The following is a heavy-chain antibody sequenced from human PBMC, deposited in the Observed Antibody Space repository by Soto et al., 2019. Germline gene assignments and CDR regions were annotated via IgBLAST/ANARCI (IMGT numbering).Heavy chain of an antibody. CDR1: GFTFSSYA. CDR2: ISGSGGST. D-gene: IGHD6-19*01. J-gene: IGHJ6*02. Sequence: PGGSLRLSFAASGFTFSSYAMSWVRQAPGKGLQWVSAISGSGGSTFYADSVKGRFTISRDNSKNTLYLQMNSLRAEDTAVYYCAKKYSSGWWFYYGMDVWGQGTTVTVSS. CDR3: AKKYSSGWWFYYGMDV. V-gene: IGHV3-23*01.